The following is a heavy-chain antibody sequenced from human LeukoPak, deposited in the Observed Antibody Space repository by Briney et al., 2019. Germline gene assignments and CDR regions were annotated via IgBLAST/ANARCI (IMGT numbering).Heavy chain of an antibody. J-gene: IGHJ4*02. V-gene: IGHV3-53*01. CDR3: ARVVVVSSHADYFDF. CDR1: GLTVSGNY. Sequence: HPGGSLRLSCAASGLTVSGNYMSWVRQAPGKGLEWVSIIYYTGSTYYADSVRGRFTISRDISKNTVYLQVNSLRAEDTAVYYCARVVVVSSHADYFDFWGQGTLVTVSS. D-gene: IGHD2-15*01. CDR2: IYYTGST.